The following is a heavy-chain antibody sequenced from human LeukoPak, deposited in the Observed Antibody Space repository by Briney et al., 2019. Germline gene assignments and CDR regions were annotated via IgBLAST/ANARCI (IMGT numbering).Heavy chain of an antibody. D-gene: IGHD3-22*01. Sequence: PGGSLRLSCAASGFTFSSYSMNWVRQAPGKGLEWVSSISSSSSTIYYADSVKGRFTISRDSAKNSLYLQMNSLRAEDTAVYYCARDISGYYYDSSGYSPFDYWGQGTLVTVSS. V-gene: IGHV3-48*04. CDR3: ARDISGYYYDSSGYSPFDY. CDR2: ISSSSSTI. J-gene: IGHJ4*02. CDR1: GFTFSSYS.